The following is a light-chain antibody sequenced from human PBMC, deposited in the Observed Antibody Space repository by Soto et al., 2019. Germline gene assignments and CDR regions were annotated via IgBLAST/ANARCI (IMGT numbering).Light chain of an antibody. CDR3: QQYNSYSPT. CDR1: QTISTW. CDR2: DAS. V-gene: IGKV1-5*01. J-gene: IGKJ1*01. Sequence: DIQMTQSPSTLSGSVGDRVTITCRASQTISTWLAWYQQKPGKAPKLLIYDASSLQRGVPSRFSGSGSGTEFTLTISSLQPDDFATYYCQQYNSYSPTFGQGTKV.